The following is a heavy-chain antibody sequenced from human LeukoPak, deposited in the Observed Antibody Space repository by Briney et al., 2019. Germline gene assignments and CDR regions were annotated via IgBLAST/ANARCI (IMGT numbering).Heavy chain of an antibody. V-gene: IGHV4-34*01. CDR1: GGSFSGYY. CDR2: INHSGST. Sequence: SETLSLTCAVYGGSFSGYYWSWIRQPPGKGLEWIGEINHSGSTNYNPSLKSRVTISVDTSKNQFSLKLSSVTAADTAVYYCARWGGSLWTAPHRFDYWGQGTLVTVSS. CDR3: ARWGGSLWTAPHRFDY. D-gene: IGHD2/OR15-2a*01. J-gene: IGHJ4*02.